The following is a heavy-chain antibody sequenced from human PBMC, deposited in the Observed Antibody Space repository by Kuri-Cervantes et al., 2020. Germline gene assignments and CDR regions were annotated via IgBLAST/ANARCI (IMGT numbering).Heavy chain of an antibody. J-gene: IGHJ3*02. CDR3: AKQTGWDIRGVIFADAFDI. CDR1: GFTFSNYW. V-gene: IGHV3-7*03. D-gene: IGHD3-10*01. Sequence: GGSLRLSCAASGFTFSNYWMSWVRQAPGKGLEWVANTKYDESEKYYVDSVKGRFTISRDNSKNTLYLQMNSLRAEDTAVYYCAKQTGWDIRGVIFADAFDIWGQGTMVTVSS. CDR2: TKYDESEK.